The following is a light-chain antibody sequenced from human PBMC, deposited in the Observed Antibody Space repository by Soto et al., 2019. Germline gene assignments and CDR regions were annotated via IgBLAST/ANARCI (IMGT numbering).Light chain of an antibody. CDR3: QQYNSHWT. CDR2: DAS. CDR1: QDISNY. J-gene: IGKJ1*01. Sequence: DIQMTQSPSYLSSSFGDRVTITCQASQDISNYLNWYQHKPGKAPKILIYDASTLETGVPSRFSESGSGTEFTLTISSMKPDDFATDDCQQYNSHWTFGQGTKVDIK. V-gene: IGKV1-33*01.